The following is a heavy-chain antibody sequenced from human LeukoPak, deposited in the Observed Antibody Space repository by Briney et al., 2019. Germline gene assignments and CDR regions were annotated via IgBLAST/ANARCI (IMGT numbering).Heavy chain of an antibody. Sequence: ASVNVSCKASGYTFTSYGISWVRQAPGQGLEWMGWISAYNGNTNYAQKLQGRVTMTTDTSTSTAYMELRSLRSDDTAVYYCARDRGIVGATDFDYWGQGTLVTVSS. CDR1: GYTFTSYG. V-gene: IGHV1-18*01. J-gene: IGHJ4*02. D-gene: IGHD1-26*01. CDR2: ISAYNGNT. CDR3: ARDRGIVGATDFDY.